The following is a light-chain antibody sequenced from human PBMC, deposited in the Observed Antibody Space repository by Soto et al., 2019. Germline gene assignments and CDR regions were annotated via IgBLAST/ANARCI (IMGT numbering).Light chain of an antibody. Sequence: EILMTQSPSTVPVSPGERATLSCRASQSVSSKLAWYQQKPGQAPRLLIYDASSRATGIPATFSGSGSGTEFTLTINSLQSEDFAVYYCQQYNNWPWTFGQGTKVDIK. V-gene: IGKV3-15*01. J-gene: IGKJ1*01. CDR1: QSVSSK. CDR2: DAS. CDR3: QQYNNWPWT.